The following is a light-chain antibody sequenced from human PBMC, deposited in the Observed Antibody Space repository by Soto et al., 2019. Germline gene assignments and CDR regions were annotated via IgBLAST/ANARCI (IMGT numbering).Light chain of an antibody. CDR3: QHYNSYSVA. CDR1: QTISSW. V-gene: IGKV1-5*03. CDR2: QAS. Sequence: DSQVTQSPSTLSGSVGDRFTITCLASQTISSWLAWYQQKPGKAPKLLIYQASTLKSGVPSRFRGSGSGTEFTLTISSLQPDDVETYYCQHYNSYSVAFGQGTKVDIK. J-gene: IGKJ1*01.